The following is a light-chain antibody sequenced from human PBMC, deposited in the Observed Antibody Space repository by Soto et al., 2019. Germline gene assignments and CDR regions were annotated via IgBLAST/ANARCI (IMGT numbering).Light chain of an antibody. CDR1: SSDIGGNNY. CDR3: TSYTRSSTYV. Sequence: QSALTQPASVSGSPGQSITISCTGTSSDIGGNNYVSWYQQDSGKAPKLIIYAVTDRPSGVSSRFSGSKSGNTAFLTISGLQAEDEADYYCTSYTRSSTYVFGTGTKVTVL. J-gene: IGLJ1*01. CDR2: AVT. V-gene: IGLV2-14*01.